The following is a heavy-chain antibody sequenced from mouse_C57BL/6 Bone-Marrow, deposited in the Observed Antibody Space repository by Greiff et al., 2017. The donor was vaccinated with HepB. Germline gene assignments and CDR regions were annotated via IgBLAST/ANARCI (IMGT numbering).Heavy chain of an antibody. J-gene: IGHJ2*01. CDR2: IDPENGDT. CDR3: TTGGFFDY. V-gene: IGHV14-4*01. CDR1: GFNIKDDY. Sequence: EVQLQQSGAELVRPGASVKLSCTASGFNIKDDYMHWVKQRPEQGLEWIGWIDPENGDTEYASKFQGKATITAYTSSNTAYLQLSSLTSEDTAVYYGTTGGFFDYWGQGTTLTVSS.